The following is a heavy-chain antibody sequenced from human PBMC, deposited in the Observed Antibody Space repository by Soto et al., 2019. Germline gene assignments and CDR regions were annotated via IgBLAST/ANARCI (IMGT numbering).Heavy chain of an antibody. CDR2: IYDSVNT. J-gene: IGHJ4*02. CDR1: GDSLSSGGHY. D-gene: IGHD3-9*01. CDR3: ARVDHRGYFAILTDY. Sequence: SSETLSLTCTVSGDSLSSGGHYWSWIRQHPGKGLEWIGHIYDSVNTYYSPSLRSRVTISADMSKNQFSLNLRSVTAADTAVCYCARVDHRGYFAILTDYWGQGTLVTVSS. V-gene: IGHV4-31*03.